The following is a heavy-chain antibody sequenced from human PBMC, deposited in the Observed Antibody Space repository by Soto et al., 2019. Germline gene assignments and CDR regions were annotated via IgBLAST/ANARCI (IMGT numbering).Heavy chain of an antibody. D-gene: IGHD6-6*01. V-gene: IGHV4-39*01. CDR2: IYYSGST. CDR1: GGSMRSGGYY. J-gene: IGHJ5*02. Sequence: PSETLSLTCTVSGGSMRSGGYYWGWIRQPPGKGLEWIGSIYYSGSTYYNPSLKSRVTISVDTSKNQFSLKLSSVTAADTAVFYCARHRARNWFDPWGQGTLVTVSS. CDR3: ARHRARNWFDP.